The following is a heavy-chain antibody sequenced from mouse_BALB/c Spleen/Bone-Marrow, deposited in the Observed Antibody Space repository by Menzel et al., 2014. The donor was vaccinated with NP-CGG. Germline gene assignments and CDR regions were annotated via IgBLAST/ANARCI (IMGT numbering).Heavy chain of an antibody. J-gene: IGHJ2*01. Sequence: EVQVVESGPGLVKPSQSLSLTCSVTGYSITSGYYWNWIRQLPGNKLEWMGYISYDGSSNYNPSLKNRISITRDTSKNQFFLKLNSVTTEDTATYYCARGNYVDYWGQGTTLTVSS. CDR1: GYSITSGYY. CDR2: ISYDGSS. CDR3: ARGNYVDY. V-gene: IGHV3-6*02.